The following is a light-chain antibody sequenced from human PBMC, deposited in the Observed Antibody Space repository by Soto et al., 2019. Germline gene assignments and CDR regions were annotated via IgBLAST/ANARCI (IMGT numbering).Light chain of an antibody. Sequence: VLTQSPGTLSLYPGERATLSCRASESVRSYLAWYQQKPGQAPRLLIYNASKRATGSPARFSGSGSGTDFTLTVSSLEPEDFAIYYCQQRSDWEFTFGPGTKVDIK. CDR1: ESVRSY. V-gene: IGKV3-11*01. CDR2: NAS. CDR3: QQRSDWEFT. J-gene: IGKJ3*01.